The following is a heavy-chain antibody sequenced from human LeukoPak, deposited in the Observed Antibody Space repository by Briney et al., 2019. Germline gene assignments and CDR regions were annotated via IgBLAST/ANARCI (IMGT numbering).Heavy chain of an antibody. J-gene: IGHJ4*02. CDR2: IITNLAST. Sequence: SVKVSCKASGSAFSGYTITWVRQAPGQGLEWVGGIITNLASTNYAQKFQGRVTISADDSTSAAYMQLRSLTSEDTAFYYCALAFSGYDRWFPEPPGQWGQGTLVTVSS. CDR1: GSAFSGYT. CDR3: ALAFSGYDRWFPEPPGQ. D-gene: IGHD5-12*01. V-gene: IGHV1-69*13.